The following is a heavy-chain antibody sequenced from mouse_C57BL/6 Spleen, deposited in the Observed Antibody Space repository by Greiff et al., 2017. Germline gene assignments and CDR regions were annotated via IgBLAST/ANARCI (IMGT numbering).Heavy chain of an antibody. CDR3: VRQDYSNYGWFAY. CDR2: IRSKSNNYAT. CDR1: GFSFNTYA. D-gene: IGHD2-5*01. V-gene: IGHV10-1*01. Sequence: VMLVESGGGLVQPKGSLKLSCAASGFSFNTYAMNWVRQAPGKGLEWVARIRSKSNNYATYYADSVKDRFTISRDDSESMLYLQMNNLKTEDTAMYYCVRQDYSNYGWFAYWGQGTLVTVSA. J-gene: IGHJ3*01.